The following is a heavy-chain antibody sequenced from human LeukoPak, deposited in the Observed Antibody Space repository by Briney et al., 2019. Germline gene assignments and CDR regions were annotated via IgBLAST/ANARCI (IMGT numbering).Heavy chain of an antibody. J-gene: IGHJ5*02. V-gene: IGHV3-21*01. CDR1: GFTFSSYS. Sequence: GGSLRLSCAASGFTFSSYSMNWVRQAPGKGLEWVSSIRSSSSYIYYADSVKGRFTISRDNAKNSLYLQMNSLRAEDTAVYYCARDSPVVPAAMWFDPLGQRTLVTFSS. D-gene: IGHD2-2*01. CDR3: ARDSPVVPAAMWFDP. CDR2: IRSSSSYI.